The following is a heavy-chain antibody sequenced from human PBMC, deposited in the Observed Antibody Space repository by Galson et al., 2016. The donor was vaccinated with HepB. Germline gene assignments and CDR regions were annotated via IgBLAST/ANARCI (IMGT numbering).Heavy chain of an antibody. CDR3: AHRLVGLSVFDY. D-gene: IGHD1-26*01. CDR2: IYWDEDK. J-gene: IGHJ4*02. CDR1: GFSIGTSGVG. V-gene: IGHV2-5*02. Sequence: PALVKPTQTLTLTRTFSGFSIGTSGVGVGWIRQPPGQALEWLALIYWDEDKRYSPTLKNRLTIAKDTSKNQVVLTLANVQAVDTATYFCAHRLVGLSVFDYWSQGNMVTVSS.